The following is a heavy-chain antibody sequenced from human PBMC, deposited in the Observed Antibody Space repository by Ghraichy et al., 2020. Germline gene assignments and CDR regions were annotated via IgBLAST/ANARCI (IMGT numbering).Heavy chain of an antibody. CDR3: AKDSPGWGSGWYSGFDY. CDR2: IRNDGTDK. CDR1: GFTFNAFA. D-gene: IGHD6-19*01. Sequence: GGSLRLSCAASGFTFNAFAMHWVRQAPGKGLGWVAYIRNDGTDKDYADSVKGRFTISRDNFKNTVYLQMSSLRAEDTAVYYCAKDSPGWGSGWYSGFDYWGQGILVTVSS. V-gene: IGHV3-30*02. J-gene: IGHJ4*02.